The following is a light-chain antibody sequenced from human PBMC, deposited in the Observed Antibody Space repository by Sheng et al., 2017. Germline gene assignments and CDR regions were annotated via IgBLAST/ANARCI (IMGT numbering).Light chain of an antibody. J-gene: IGKJ2*01. CDR3: QHYNNYPYT. Sequence: DIQMTQSPSTLSASVGERVTITCRVSQSVSSWLAWYQQKVGKAPKLLIYRASSLEGGVPSRFSGSGSGTEFTLTISSLQPDDFATYYCQHYNNYPYTFGQGTKLEIK. CDR1: QSVSSW. V-gene: IGKV1-5*03. CDR2: RAS.